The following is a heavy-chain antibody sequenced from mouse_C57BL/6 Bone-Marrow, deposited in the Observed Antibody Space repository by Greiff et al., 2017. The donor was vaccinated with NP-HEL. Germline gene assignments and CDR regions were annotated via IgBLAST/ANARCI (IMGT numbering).Heavy chain of an antibody. V-gene: IGHV1-19*01. CDR2: INPYNGGT. CDR3: ARGGDSSY. D-gene: IGHD1-1*02. Sequence: VQLQQSGPVLVKPGASVKMSCKASGYPFTDYYMNWVKQSHGKSLEWIGVINPYNGGTSYNQKFKGKATLTVDKSSSTAYMELNSLTSEDSAVYYCARGGDSSYWGQGTTLTVSS. J-gene: IGHJ2*01. CDR1: GYPFTDYY.